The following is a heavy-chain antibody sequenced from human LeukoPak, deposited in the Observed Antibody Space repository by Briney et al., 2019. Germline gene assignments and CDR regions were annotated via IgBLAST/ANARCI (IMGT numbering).Heavy chain of an antibody. CDR3: VRDGGVSGYDLLDY. CDR2: INQDGSEE. D-gene: IGHD5-12*01. J-gene: IGHJ4*02. CDR1: GFTFSDHY. V-gene: IGHV3-7*01. Sequence: GGSLRLSCAASGFTFSDHYMDWVRQAPGKGLEWVAQINQDGSEEYYMDSVKARFTISRDNAKNSVFLQMNSLRAEDTAVYYCVRDGGVSGYDLLDYWGQGTLVTVSS.